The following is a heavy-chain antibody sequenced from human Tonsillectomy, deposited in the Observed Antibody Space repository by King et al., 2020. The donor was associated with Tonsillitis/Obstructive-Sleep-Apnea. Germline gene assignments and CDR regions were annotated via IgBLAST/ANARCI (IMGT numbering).Heavy chain of an antibody. CDR3: AHYSRLWFGELS. CDR1: GFSLSTSGVG. CDR2: IYWDDDK. Sequence: TLQESGPTLMKPTQTLTLTCTFSGFSLSTSGVGVGWIRQPPGKALEWLALIYWDDDKRYSPSLKSRLTITKDTSKNQVVLTMTNMDPVDTATYYCAHYSRLWFGELSWGQGTLVTVSS. V-gene: IGHV2-5*02. D-gene: IGHD3-10*01. J-gene: IGHJ5*02.